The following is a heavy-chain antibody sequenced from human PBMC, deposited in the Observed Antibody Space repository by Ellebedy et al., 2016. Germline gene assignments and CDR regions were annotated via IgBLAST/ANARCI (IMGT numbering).Heavy chain of an antibody. V-gene: IGHV2-5*01. CDR1: GFSLDTGAVV. D-gene: IGHD4-17*01. J-gene: IGHJ4*02. CDR2: IYGHDDK. Sequence: SGPTLVKPRQTLTLTCTFSGFSLDTGAVVVGWVRQPPGKALEWLAFIYGHDDKRYSPSLRNRLTITKDTSKNQVVLTLTNMDPVDTATYYCVHRTTVTSFDCWGQGTLVTVSS. CDR3: VHRTTVTSFDC.